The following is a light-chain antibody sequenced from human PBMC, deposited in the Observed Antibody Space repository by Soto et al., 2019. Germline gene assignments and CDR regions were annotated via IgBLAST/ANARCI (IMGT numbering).Light chain of an antibody. V-gene: IGLV1-40*01. J-gene: IGLJ3*02. CDR3: QSYDSSLSAWV. Sequence: QSVLTQPPSVSGAPGQRVTISCTGTSSNIGAGFDVHWYQQLPGTAPKLFIYGNNNRPSGVPDRFSGSKSGTSASLAITGLQAEDEADYYCQSYDSSLSAWVFGGGTKVTVL. CDR1: SSNIGAGFD. CDR2: GNN.